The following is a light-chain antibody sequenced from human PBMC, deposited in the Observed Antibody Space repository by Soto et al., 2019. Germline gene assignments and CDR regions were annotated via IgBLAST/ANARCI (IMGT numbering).Light chain of an antibody. CDR3: QQYGSSPLT. V-gene: IGKV3-20*01. CDR2: GAS. Sequence: EIVLTQSPGTLSLSPGERATLSCRASQSVSSSYLAWHQQKPGQAPRLLIYGASYRATGIPDRFSGSGSGTDFTLTISRLDPEDFAVYYCQQYGSSPLTFGGGTKVEIK. J-gene: IGKJ4*01. CDR1: QSVSSSY.